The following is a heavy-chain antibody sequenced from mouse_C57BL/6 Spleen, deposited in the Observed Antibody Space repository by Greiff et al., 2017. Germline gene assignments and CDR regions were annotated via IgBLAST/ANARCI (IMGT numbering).Heavy chain of an antibody. CDR3: AREEAY. Sequence: EVQVVESGGDLVKPGGSLKLSCAASGFTFSSYGMSWVRQTPDKRLEWVGTISSGGSYTYYPDSVKGRFTISRDNAKNTLYLQMSSLKSEDTAMYYCAREEAYWGQGTLVTVSA. J-gene: IGHJ3*01. V-gene: IGHV5-6*01. CDR1: GFTFSSYG. CDR2: ISSGGSYT.